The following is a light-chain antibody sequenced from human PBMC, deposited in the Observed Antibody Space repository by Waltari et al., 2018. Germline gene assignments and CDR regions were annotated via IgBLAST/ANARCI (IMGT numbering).Light chain of an antibody. CDR2: KAS. CDR1: QSISSW. CDR3: QQYNSYSWT. V-gene: IGKV1-5*03. J-gene: IGKJ1*01. Sequence: DIQMTQSPSTLSASVGDRVTITCRASQSISSWLAWYQQKPGKAPKLLIYKASSLESGVPSRFSGSGSATECTLTIISLQPDDFSTDYCQQYNSYSWTFVQGSKVEIK.